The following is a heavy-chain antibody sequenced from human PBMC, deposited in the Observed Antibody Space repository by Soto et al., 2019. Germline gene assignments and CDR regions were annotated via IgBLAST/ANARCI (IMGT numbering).Heavy chain of an antibody. V-gene: IGHV4-34*01. J-gene: IGHJ4*02. CDR2: INDSGFT. Sequence: QVQLQQWGAGLLKPSETLSLTCAVSGGSFSGYYWSWIRQTPGKGMEWIGEINDSGFTDYNPSLTIRVTISVATSKNHFSLKLTSVTAADTAVYYCARFPFSTSSWSNPRYFDSWGQGTLVTVSS. CDR3: ARFPFSTSSWSNPRYFDS. CDR1: GGSFSGYY. D-gene: IGHD6-13*01.